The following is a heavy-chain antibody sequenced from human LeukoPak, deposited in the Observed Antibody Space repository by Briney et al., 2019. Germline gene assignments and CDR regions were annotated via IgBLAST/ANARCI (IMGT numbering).Heavy chain of an antibody. D-gene: IGHD5-18*01. CDR2: IYHSGST. CDR1: GYSISSGYY. Sequence: PSESLSLTCAVSGYSISSGYYWGWIRPPPGKGLARLGRIYHSGSTYYNPSLKSRVTISVDTSKNQFSLKLSSVTAADTAVYYCARDRYSYGYRIFDYWGQGTLVTVSS. CDR3: ARDRYSYGYRIFDY. V-gene: IGHV4-38-2*02. J-gene: IGHJ4*02.